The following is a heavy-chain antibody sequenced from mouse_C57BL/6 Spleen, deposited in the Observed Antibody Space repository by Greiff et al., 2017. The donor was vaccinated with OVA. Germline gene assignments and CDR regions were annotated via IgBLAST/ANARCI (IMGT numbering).Heavy chain of an antibody. CDR3: ARYDYCGSSDY. CDR2: IRNKANGYTT. V-gene: IGHV7-3*01. Sequence: EVNVVESGGGLVQPGGSLSLSCAASGFTFTDYYMSWVRQPPGKALEWLGFIRNKANGYTTEYSASVKGRFTISRDNSQSILYLQMNALRAEDSATYYCARYDYCGSSDYWGQGTTLTVSS. D-gene: IGHD1-1*01. CDR1: GFTFTDYY. J-gene: IGHJ2*01.